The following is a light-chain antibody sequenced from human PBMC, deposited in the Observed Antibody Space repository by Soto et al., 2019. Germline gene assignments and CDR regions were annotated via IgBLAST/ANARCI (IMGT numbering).Light chain of an antibody. CDR1: SGHSSYA. CDR3: QTWGTVYEV. J-gene: IGLJ2*01. Sequence: QPVLTQSPSASASLGASVKLTCTLSSGHSSYAIAWHQQQPEKGPRYLMKLNSDGSHSKGDGIPDRFSGSSSGAERYLTISSLQSEDEADYYCQTWGTVYEVFGGGTKLTVL. CDR2: LNSDGSH. V-gene: IGLV4-69*01.